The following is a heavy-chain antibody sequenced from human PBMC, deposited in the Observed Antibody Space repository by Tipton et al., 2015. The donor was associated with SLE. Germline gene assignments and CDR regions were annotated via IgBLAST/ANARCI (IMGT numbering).Heavy chain of an antibody. CDR3: ASFTIVGVVGDYMDV. J-gene: IGHJ6*03. Sequence: TLSLTCTVSGGSISSGTYYWGWIRQPPGKGLEWIGYINYSGSTNYNPSLKSRVTISVDTSKNQFSLKLSSLTAADTAVYYCASFTIVGVVGDYMDVWGKGTTVTISS. CDR2: INYSGST. CDR1: GGSISSGTYY. D-gene: IGHD3-3*01. V-gene: IGHV4-61*05.